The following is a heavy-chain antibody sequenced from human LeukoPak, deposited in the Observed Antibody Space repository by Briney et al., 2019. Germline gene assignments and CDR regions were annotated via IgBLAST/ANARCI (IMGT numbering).Heavy chain of an antibody. D-gene: IGHD3-10*01. CDR2: IKQDGSEK. Sequence: GGSLRLSCAASGFTFSSCWMSWVRQAPGKGLEWVANIKQDGSEKYYVDSVKGRFTISRDNAKNSLYLQMNSLRAEDTAVYYCASSDSLLWFGEGYFDYWGQGTLVTVSS. V-gene: IGHV3-7*03. CDR1: GFTFSSCW. CDR3: ASSDSLLWFGEGYFDY. J-gene: IGHJ4*01.